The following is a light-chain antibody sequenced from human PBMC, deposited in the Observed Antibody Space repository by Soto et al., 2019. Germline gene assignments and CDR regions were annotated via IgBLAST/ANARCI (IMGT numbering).Light chain of an antibody. CDR2: DVS. V-gene: IGLV2-11*01. CDR1: SNDVGVYNY. Sequence: QPDLTRPCSVSPSPGQSVTISFSGTSNDVGVYNYVSWYQQYPGKAPKIMIYDVSKRPSGVPARFSGSQSDNTASLTISGLQAEEEADYYCCSYAGSYTFVFGIGTKVTVL. CDR3: CSYAGSYTFV. J-gene: IGLJ1*01.